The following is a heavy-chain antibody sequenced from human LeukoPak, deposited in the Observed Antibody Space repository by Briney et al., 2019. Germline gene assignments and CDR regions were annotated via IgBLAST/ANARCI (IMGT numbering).Heavy chain of an antibody. Sequence: PGGSLRLSCAASGFTFSSYAMSWVRQAPGEGLEWVSAISGSGGSTYYADSVKGRFTISRDNSKNTLYLQMNSLRAEDTAVYYCAKDFTYGSGSYYPGEYFDYWGQGTLVTVSS. D-gene: IGHD3-10*01. CDR2: ISGSGGST. CDR1: GFTFSSYA. J-gene: IGHJ4*02. V-gene: IGHV3-23*01. CDR3: AKDFTYGSGSYYPGEYFDY.